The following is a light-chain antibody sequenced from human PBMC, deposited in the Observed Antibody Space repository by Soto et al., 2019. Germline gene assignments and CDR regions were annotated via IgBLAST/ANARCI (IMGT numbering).Light chain of an antibody. CDR1: QSVSSY. V-gene: IGKV3-11*01. CDR2: DAS. J-gene: IGKJ2*01. Sequence: EIVLTQSPATLSLSPGERATLSCRASQSVSSYLAWYQQKPGQAPRLLIYDASNRATGIPARFSGSGSGTDFTLTISSLELADSAVYYCQQRSNWPPGYTFGQGTKLEIK. CDR3: QQRSNWPPGYT.